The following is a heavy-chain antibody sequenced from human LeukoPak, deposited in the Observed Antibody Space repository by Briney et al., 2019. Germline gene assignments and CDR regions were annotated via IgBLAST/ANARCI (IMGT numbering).Heavy chain of an antibody. CDR3: AKSTTVTQRGYFDY. D-gene: IGHD4-17*01. CDR1: GFTFSSYG. Sequence: QSGGSLRLSCAASGFTFSSYGMHWVRQAPAEGLEWVAIISYDGSNKYYADSVKGRFTISRDNSKNTLYLQMNSLRAEDTAVYYCAKSTTVTQRGYFDYWGQGTLVTVSS. V-gene: IGHV3-30*18. CDR2: ISYDGSNK. J-gene: IGHJ4*02.